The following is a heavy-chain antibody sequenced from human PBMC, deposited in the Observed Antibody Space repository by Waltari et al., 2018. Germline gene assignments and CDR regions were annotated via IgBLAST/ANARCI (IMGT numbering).Heavy chain of an antibody. Sequence: EVQLVESGGGLVQPGGSLRLTCEASEFTFSSYWMGWVRKAPGKGLEWVANIKQDGSEKYYVDSVKGRFTISRDNAKNSLYLQMNSLRAEDTAVYYCARAPPGDRRQYFDLWGRGTLVTVSS. J-gene: IGHJ2*01. V-gene: IGHV3-7*01. CDR3: ARAPPGDRRQYFDL. CDR1: EFTFSSYW. D-gene: IGHD7-27*01. CDR2: IKQDGSEK.